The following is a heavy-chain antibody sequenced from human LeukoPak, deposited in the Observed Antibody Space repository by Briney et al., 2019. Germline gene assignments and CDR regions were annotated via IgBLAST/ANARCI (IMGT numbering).Heavy chain of an antibody. CDR3: MVRGASKPY. D-gene: IGHD3-10*01. CDR1: GFTFGFYW. CDR2: IKQDGNER. V-gene: IGHV3-7*01. J-gene: IGHJ4*02. Sequence: PGGSLRLSCAASGFTFGFYWMTWVRQAPGKGLEWVANIKQDGNERYYVDSVKGRFTVSRDNAKNSLYLQMNSLRAEDTAVYYCMVRGASKPYWGQGTLVSVSS.